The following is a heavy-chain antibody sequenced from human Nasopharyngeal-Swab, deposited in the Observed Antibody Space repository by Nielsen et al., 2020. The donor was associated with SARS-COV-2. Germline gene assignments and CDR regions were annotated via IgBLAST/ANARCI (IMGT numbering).Heavy chain of an antibody. Sequence: SVKVSCKASGGTFSSYAISWVRQAPGQGLEWMRGIIPIFGTANYAQKFQGRVTITADESTSTAYMELSSLRSEDTAVYYCARDLYGSGSYNFGAFDIWGQGTMVTVSS. V-gene: IGHV1-69*13. D-gene: IGHD3-10*01. CDR3: ARDLYGSGSYNFGAFDI. CDR1: GGTFSSYA. J-gene: IGHJ3*02. CDR2: IIPIFGTA.